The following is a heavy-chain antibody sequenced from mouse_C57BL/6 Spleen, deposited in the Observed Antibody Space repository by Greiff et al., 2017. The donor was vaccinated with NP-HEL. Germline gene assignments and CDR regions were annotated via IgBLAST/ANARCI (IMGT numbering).Heavy chain of an antibody. CDR1: GFTFSDYG. V-gene: IGHV5-17*01. Sequence: EVMLVESGGGLVKPGGSLKLSCAASGFTFSDYGMHWVRQAPEKGLEWVAYISSGSSTIYYADTVKGRFTISRDNAKNTLFLQMTSLRSEDTAMYYCATNYFYAMDYWGQGTSVTVSS. J-gene: IGHJ4*01. D-gene: IGHD2-1*01. CDR2: ISSGSSTI. CDR3: ATNYFYAMDY.